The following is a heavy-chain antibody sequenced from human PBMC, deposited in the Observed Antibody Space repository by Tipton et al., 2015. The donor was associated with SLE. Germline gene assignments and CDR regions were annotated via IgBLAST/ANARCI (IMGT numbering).Heavy chain of an antibody. CDR1: GGSIRSSSYY. Sequence: TLSLTCSVSGGSIRSSSYYWGWIRQPPGKGLEWIGSIYYSGRTYYNPSFKSRVTISADTSKNHFSLTLSSVTAADTAVYYCATFFGHSSASPDALDIWGQGTMVTVSS. V-gene: IGHV4-39*02. D-gene: IGHD6-6*01. CDR2: IYYSGRT. J-gene: IGHJ3*02. CDR3: ATFFGHSSASPDALDI.